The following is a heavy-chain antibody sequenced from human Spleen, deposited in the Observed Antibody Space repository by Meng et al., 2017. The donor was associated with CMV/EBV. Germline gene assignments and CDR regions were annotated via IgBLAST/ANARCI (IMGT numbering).Heavy chain of an antibody. CDR2: ISYSRST. V-gene: IGHV4-61*01. CDR1: GGSVTSGSYY. Sequence: SETLSLTCTVSGGSVTSGSYYWSWIRQPPGKGLEWIGYISYSRSTNYNPSLKSRVTISVDTSKNQISLKVSFVTAADTAVYYCAREGTVNERPRYYYGMDVWGQGTTVTVSS. D-gene: IGHD4-17*01. J-gene: IGHJ6*02. CDR3: AREGTVNERPRYYYGMDV.